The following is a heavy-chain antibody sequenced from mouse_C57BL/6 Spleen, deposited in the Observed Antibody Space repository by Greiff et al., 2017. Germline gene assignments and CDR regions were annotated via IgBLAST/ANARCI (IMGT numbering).Heavy chain of an antibody. J-gene: IGHJ4*01. V-gene: IGHV1-39*01. CDR1: GYSFTDYN. CDR3: ARLGYSNYYAMDY. Sequence: EVKLMESGPELVKPGASVKISCKASGYSFTDYNMNWVKQSNGKSLEWIGVINPNYGTTSYNQKFKGKATLTVDQSSSTAYMQLNSLTSEDSAVYYCARLGYSNYYAMDYWGQGTSVTVSS. CDR2: INPNYGTT. D-gene: IGHD2-5*01.